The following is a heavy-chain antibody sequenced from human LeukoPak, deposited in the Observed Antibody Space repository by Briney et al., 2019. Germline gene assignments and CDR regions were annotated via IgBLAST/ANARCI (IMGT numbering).Heavy chain of an antibody. D-gene: IGHD3-16*02. J-gene: IGHJ4*02. Sequence: GGSLRLSCAASRLPFSSYAMSWVRQAPGKGLVWVSRIYRDGTGTVYADSVKGRFTISRDNAKNTLYLQMNSLRAEDTAVYYCATYYDYVWGSYLPEDYFDYWGQGTLVTVSS. CDR1: RLPFSSYA. CDR3: ATYYDYVWGSYLPEDYFDY. CDR2: IYRDGTGT. V-gene: IGHV3-74*01.